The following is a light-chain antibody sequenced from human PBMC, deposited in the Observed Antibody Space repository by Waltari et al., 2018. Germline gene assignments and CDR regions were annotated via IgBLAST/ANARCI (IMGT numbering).Light chain of an antibody. V-gene: IGKV2-28*01. CDR1: QSLLHNNGDNY. J-gene: IGKJ4*01. Sequence: DIVMTQSPLSLPVNPGEPASISCRSTQSLLHNNGDNYLDWYVQRPGQSPQLLIYLTSKRASGVPDRLSGSGSGTDFTLKISRVEAEDVGVYYCMQTLQTPFTFGGGTKVEIK. CDR2: LTS. CDR3: MQTLQTPFT.